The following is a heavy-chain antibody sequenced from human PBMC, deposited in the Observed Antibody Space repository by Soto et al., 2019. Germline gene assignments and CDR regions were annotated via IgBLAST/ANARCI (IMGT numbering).Heavy chain of an antibody. Sequence: SGPTLVNPTQTLTLTCTFSGFSLSTSGVGVGWIRQPPGKALEWLALIYWNDDKRYSPSLKSRLTITKDTSKNQVVLTMTNMDPVDTATYYCAHISDDSLVGYCSGGSCYPYYFDYWGQGTLVTVSS. J-gene: IGHJ4*02. CDR1: GFSLSTSGVG. V-gene: IGHV2-5*01. D-gene: IGHD2-15*01. CDR2: IYWNDDK. CDR3: AHISDDSLVGYCSGGSCYPYYFDY.